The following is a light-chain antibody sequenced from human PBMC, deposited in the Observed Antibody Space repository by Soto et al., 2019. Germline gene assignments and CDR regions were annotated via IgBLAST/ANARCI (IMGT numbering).Light chain of an antibody. CDR2: DTS. CDR3: QQYGTSPQT. J-gene: IGKJ1*01. Sequence: EIVMTQSPATLSVSPGERPTLSCRASQSVGSDLAWYQQKPGQXPGXXIYDTSTRASGVPDRFSGSGSGTELTITISRLEPEDGEVYDGQQYGTSPQTFGQGTKVDIK. CDR1: QSVGSD. V-gene: IGKV3D-15*01.